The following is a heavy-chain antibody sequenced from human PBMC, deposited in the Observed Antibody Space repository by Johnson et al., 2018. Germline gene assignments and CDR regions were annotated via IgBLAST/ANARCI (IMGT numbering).Heavy chain of an antibody. CDR1: GFTFSSYA. Sequence: QVQLVQSGGGVVLPGRSLRLSCAASGFTFSSYAMHWVRQAPGPGLEWVAVIAYDGSKRYYADPVKGRFTISRDNSKNKLYLETNGLRDEESAVYHRARDKESGRHYYDYVDVWGKGTTVTVSS. CDR2: IAYDGSKR. D-gene: IGHD3-10*01. V-gene: IGHV3-30-3*01. J-gene: IGHJ6*03. CDR3: ARDKESGRHYYDYVDV.